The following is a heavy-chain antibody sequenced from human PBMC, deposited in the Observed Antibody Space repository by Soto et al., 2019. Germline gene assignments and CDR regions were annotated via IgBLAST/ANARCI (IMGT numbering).Heavy chain of an antibody. J-gene: IGHJ5*02. CDR2: ISYDGSEK. V-gene: IGHV3-30*18. D-gene: IGHD3-3*01. CDR3: AKFPRGNYEPS. Sequence: GGSLRLSCAASGFTFRSYGMHWVRQAPGKGLEWVAVISYDGSEKDYAASVRGRFTISRDNSKNTLYLQMNSLRTEDTAIYYCAKFPRGNYEPSWGQGTLVTVSS. CDR1: GFTFRSYG.